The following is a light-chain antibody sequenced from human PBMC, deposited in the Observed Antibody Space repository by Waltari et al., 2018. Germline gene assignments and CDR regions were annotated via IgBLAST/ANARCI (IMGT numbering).Light chain of an antibody. CDR2: GQD. Sequence: SSELTQDPTVSVALGQTVRITCQGDSLRRYSASWYQQRPGQAPVLVFYGQDNRPPGIPDPFSGSTSGDTATLTITGTQAEDEADYYWLSRDISSTRVFGGGTRLTV. V-gene: IGLV3-19*01. J-gene: IGLJ2*01. CDR1: SLRRYS. CDR3: LSRDISSTRV.